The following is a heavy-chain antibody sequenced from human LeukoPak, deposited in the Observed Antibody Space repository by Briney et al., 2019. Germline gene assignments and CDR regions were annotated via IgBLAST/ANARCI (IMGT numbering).Heavy chain of an antibody. CDR2: ISNDGSNK. V-gene: IGHV3-30*04. Sequence: GGSLRLSCAASGFTFSSYAMYWVRQSPGKGLEWVAVISNDGSNKYYADSVKGRFTISRDNSKNTLYLQMNSLRAEDTAVYYCARDARTVGITMIVVGFDYWGQGTLVTVSS. D-gene: IGHD3-22*01. CDR1: GFTFSSYA. J-gene: IGHJ4*02. CDR3: ARDARTVGITMIVVGFDY.